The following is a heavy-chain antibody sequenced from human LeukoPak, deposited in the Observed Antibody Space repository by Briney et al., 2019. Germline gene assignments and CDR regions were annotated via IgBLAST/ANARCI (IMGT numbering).Heavy chain of an antibody. V-gene: IGHV3-21*01. CDR2: IGGSGTYI. J-gene: IGHJ4*02. Sequence: PGGSLRLSCAASGFTFSSYSMNWVRQAPGKGLEWVSYIGGSGTYIYYADSVKGRFTISRDNAKKSLYLQMNSLRAEDTAVYYCARLGVVVPAVRGYFDDWGQGTLVTVSS. D-gene: IGHD2-2*01. CDR1: GFTFSSYS. CDR3: ARLGVVVPAVRGYFDD.